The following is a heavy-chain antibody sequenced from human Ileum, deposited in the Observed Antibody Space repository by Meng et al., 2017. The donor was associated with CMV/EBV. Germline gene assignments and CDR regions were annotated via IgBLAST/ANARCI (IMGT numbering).Heavy chain of an antibody. V-gene: IGHV4-4*02. CDR3: ASREDGWLQSGGWFDP. D-gene: IGHD5-24*01. J-gene: IGHJ5*02. Sequence: SGSPIGSSKWGSWVRQSPGKGLEWVGEIYHSGGTQYNPSLKSRATVSIDKSRNQFSLRLNSVTAADSAVYYCASREDGWLQSGGWFDPWGPGALVTVSS. CDR1: GSPIGSSKW. CDR2: IYHSGGT.